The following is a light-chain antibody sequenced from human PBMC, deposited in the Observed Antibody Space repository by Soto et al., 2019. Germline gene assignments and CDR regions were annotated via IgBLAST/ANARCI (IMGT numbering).Light chain of an antibody. J-gene: IGKJ1*01. V-gene: IGKV3-20*01. CDR3: QQYGGSPRT. CDR1: ENVRNNY. CDR2: GAS. Sequence: EIVLTQSPGTLSLSQGERATLSCRASENVRNNYLAWYQQKPGQAPRLLISGASKRATGIPDRFSGSGSGTDFTLTISRLEPEDFAVYYCQQYGGSPRTFGQGTKVDIK.